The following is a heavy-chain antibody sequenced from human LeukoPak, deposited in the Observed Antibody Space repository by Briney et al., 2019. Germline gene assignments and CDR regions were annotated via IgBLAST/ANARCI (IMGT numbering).Heavy chain of an antibody. CDR1: GFTFTSYA. V-gene: IGHV3-23*01. D-gene: IGHD1-26*01. J-gene: IGHJ2*01. Sequence: PGGSLRPSCAASGFTFTSYAMSWVRQAPGEGLEWVSSISSSAGSTYYADSVKGRFTISRDNSENTLYLQLNSLRDEDTAVYYCAKRGRGELVAGAQNWYFDFWGRGTLVTVSS. CDR2: ISSSAGST. CDR3: AKRGRGELVAGAQNWYFDF.